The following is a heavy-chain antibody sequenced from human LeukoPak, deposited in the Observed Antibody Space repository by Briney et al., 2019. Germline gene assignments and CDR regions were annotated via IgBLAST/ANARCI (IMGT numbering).Heavy chain of an antibody. CDR3: ARGMISGSRSFDP. CDR1: GYTFTNYD. J-gene: IGHJ5*02. D-gene: IGHD6-13*01. Sequence: GASVKVSCKASGYTFTNYDVNWVRQATGQGLEWMGWVNPNSGNRGYAQKFQGRLTITRNTSISTAYLDLSSLRSDDTAVYYCARGMISGSRSFDPWGQGTLVTVSS. CDR2: VNPNSGNR. V-gene: IGHV1-8*03.